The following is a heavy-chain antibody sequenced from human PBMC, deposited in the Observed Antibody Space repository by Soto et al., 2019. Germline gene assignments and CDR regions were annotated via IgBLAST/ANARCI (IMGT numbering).Heavy chain of an antibody. CDR3: ATVLFSGYDRRSNWFDP. CDR1: GYTLTELS. CDR2: FDPEDGET. D-gene: IGHD5-12*01. J-gene: IGHJ5*02. Sequence: ASVKVSCKVSGYTLTELSMHWVRQAPGKGLEWMGGFDPEDGETIYAQKFQGRVTMTEDASTDTAYMELSSLRSEDTAVYYCATVLFSGYDRRSNWFDPWGQGTLVTVSS. V-gene: IGHV1-24*01.